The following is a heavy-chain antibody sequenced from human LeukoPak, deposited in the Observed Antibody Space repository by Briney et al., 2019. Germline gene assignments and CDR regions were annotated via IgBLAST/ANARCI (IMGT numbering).Heavy chain of an antibody. D-gene: IGHD6-6*01. J-gene: IGHJ4*02. CDR2: LYHSGTT. Sequence: SETLSLTCTVSGGSISSGYYWGWIRQPPGKGLEGIGSLYHSGTTYYSPSLKRRVTISVDTSKNQISLKLSSVTAADTAVYYCARVDSSSSWYYFGYWGQGTLVTVSS. CDR3: ARVDSSSSWYYFGY. CDR1: GGSISSGYY. V-gene: IGHV4-38-2*02.